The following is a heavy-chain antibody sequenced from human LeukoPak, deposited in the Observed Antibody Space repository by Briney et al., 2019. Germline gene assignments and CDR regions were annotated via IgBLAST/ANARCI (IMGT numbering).Heavy chain of an antibody. CDR1: GFTFSSYA. J-gene: IGHJ4*02. CDR3: ARDPVSSSQTHFDY. Sequence: GGSLRLSCAASGFTFSSYAMHWVRQAPGKGLEWAAVISYDGSNKYYADSVKGRFTISRDNSKNTLYLQMNSLRAEDTAVYYCARDPVSSSQTHFDYWGQGTLVTVSS. D-gene: IGHD6-13*01. V-gene: IGHV3-30-3*01. CDR2: ISYDGSNK.